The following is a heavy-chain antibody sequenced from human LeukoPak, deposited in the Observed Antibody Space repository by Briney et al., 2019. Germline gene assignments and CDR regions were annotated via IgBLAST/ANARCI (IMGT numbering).Heavy chain of an antibody. CDR3: ARKVTLDYYGSGNLYGMDV. D-gene: IGHD3-10*01. CDR1: GYTFTSYG. Sequence: ASVKLSCKASGYTFTSYGISWVRQAPGQGFEWMGWISAYNGNTNYAQKLQGRVTMTTDTSTSTAYMELRSLRSDDTAVYYCARKVTLDYYGSGNLYGMDVWGQGTTVTVSS. CDR2: ISAYNGNT. J-gene: IGHJ6*02. V-gene: IGHV1-18*01.